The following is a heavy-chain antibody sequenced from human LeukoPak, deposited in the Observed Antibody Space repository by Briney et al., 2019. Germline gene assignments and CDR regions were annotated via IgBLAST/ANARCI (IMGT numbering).Heavy chain of an antibody. V-gene: IGHV3-74*01. CDR3: AKDPTPSTYNWNGWFDP. CDR1: GFTFSDYW. Sequence: PGGSLRLSCAASGFTFSDYWMHWVRQAPGKGLVWVSRINGDGSTTSYADSVKGRFTISRDNAKNTLYLQMNSLRAEDTAVYYCAKDPTPSTYNWNGWFDPWGQGTLVTVSS. D-gene: IGHD1-1*01. J-gene: IGHJ5*02. CDR2: INGDGSTT.